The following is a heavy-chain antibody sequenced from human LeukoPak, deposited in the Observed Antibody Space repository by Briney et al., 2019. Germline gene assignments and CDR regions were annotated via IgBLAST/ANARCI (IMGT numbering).Heavy chain of an antibody. J-gene: IGHJ4*02. CDR3: ATRGIAVAGYFDY. V-gene: IGHV3-23*01. D-gene: IGHD6-19*01. CDR1: GFTSSSYA. CDR2: IIGSGGST. Sequence: GGSLRLSCAASGFTSSSYAMSWVREAPGEGLEWGSAIIGSGGSTYYADSVKGRFTISRDNSKNKLYLQMNSMRAEDTAVYYCATRGIAVAGYFDYWGQGTLVTVSS.